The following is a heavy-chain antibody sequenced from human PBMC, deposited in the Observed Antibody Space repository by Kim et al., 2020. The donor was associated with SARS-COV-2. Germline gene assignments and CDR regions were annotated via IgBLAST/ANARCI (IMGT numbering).Heavy chain of an antibody. D-gene: IGHD3-22*01. CDR1: GGTFSSYA. V-gene: IGHV1-69*13. CDR2: IIPIFGTA. CDR3: AREPSLGTYYYDSSGYYASLNWFDP. Sequence: SVKVSCKASGGTFSSYAISWVRQAPGQGLEWMGGIIPIFGTANYAQKFQGRVTITADESTSTAYMELSSLRSEDTAGYYCAREPSLGTYYYDSSGYYASLNWFDPWGQGTLVTVSS. J-gene: IGHJ5*02.